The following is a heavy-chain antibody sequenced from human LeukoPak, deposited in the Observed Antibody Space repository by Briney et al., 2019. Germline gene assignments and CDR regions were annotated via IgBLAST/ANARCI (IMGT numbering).Heavy chain of an antibody. J-gene: IGHJ4*02. CDR1: GGTFSSYA. D-gene: IGHD1-14*01. Sequence: VASVKVSCKASGGTFSSYAISWVRQAPGQGLEWMGGIIPIFGTANYAQKFQGRVTITADESTSTAYMELSSLRSEDTAVYYCARGAGFAEPLPEYWGQGTLLTVSS. CDR3: ARGAGFAEPLPEY. CDR2: IIPIFGTA. V-gene: IGHV1-69*01.